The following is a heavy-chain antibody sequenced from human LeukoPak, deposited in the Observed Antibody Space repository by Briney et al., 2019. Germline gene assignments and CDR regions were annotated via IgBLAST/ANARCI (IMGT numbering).Heavy chain of an antibody. Sequence: SETLSLTCTVSGGSISGYYWSWIRQPPGKGLEWIGYIYYSGSTNYNPSLKSRVTISVDTSKNQFSLKLSSVTAADTAVYYCARYYSSRYAFDIWGQGTMVTVSS. J-gene: IGHJ3*02. D-gene: IGHD6-19*01. CDR2: IYYSGST. V-gene: IGHV4-59*08. CDR3: ARYYSSRYAFDI. CDR1: GGSISGYY.